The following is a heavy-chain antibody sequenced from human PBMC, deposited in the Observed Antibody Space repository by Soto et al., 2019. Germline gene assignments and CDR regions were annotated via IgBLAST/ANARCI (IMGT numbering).Heavy chain of an antibody. CDR2: ISIGSSYV. J-gene: IGHJ4*02. CDR3: ARPNPDLVTTIGSFDY. V-gene: IGHV3-21*06. Sequence: EVQLVESGGGLVKPGGSLRLSCAASGFTFSSYSMNWVRQAPGKGLEWVSSISIGSSYVYYADSVKGRFTISRDNAKNSPHLQISSLRAEDTAVYYCARPNPDLVTTIGSFDYWGLGTLVTVSS. D-gene: IGHD5-12*01. CDR1: GFTFSSYS.